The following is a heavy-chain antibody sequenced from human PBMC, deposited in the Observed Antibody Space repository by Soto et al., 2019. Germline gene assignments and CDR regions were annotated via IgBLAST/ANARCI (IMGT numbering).Heavy chain of an antibody. CDR1: GGTFSSYA. J-gene: IGHJ3*02. CDR3: ARDWGRDGYNLGAFDI. Sequence: SVEVSCKASGGTFSSYAISWVRQAPGQGLEWMGGIIPIFGTANYAQKFQGRVTITADESTSTAYMELSSLRSEDTAVYYCARDWGRDGYNLGAFDIWGQGTMVTGSS. D-gene: IGHD5-12*01. V-gene: IGHV1-69*13. CDR2: IIPIFGTA.